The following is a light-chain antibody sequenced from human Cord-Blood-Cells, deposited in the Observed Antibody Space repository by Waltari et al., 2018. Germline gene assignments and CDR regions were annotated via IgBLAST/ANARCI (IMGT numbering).Light chain of an antibody. Sequence: DIQMTQSPSSLSASVGDRVTITCQASQDISNYLNWYQQKPGKAPKLLIYDASNLETGVTSRFSGSGSGTDFTFTISSLQPEDIATYYCQQYDNLPTFGGGTKVGIK. CDR3: QQYDNLPT. J-gene: IGKJ4*01. CDR2: DAS. V-gene: IGKV1-33*01. CDR1: QDISNY.